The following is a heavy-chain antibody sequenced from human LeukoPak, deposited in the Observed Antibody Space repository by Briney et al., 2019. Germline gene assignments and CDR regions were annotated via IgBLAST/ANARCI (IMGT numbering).Heavy chain of an antibody. CDR1: GYSFTSYW. CDR2: IYPDDSDT. D-gene: IGHD3-22*01. J-gene: IGHJ4*02. CDR3: VRQNYDTSGYYFPY. V-gene: IGHV5-51*01. Sequence: GASLQISCKGSGYSFTSYWIGWVRQMPGKGLEWMGIIYPDDSDTRYSPSFQGQVTISADKSITTAYLQWSNLKASDTAMYYCVRQNYDTSGYYFPYWGQGTLVTVSS.